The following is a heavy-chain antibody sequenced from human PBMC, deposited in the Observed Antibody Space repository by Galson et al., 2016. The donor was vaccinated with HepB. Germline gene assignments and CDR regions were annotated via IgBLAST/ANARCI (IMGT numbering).Heavy chain of an antibody. J-gene: IGHJ6*02. Sequence: SVKVSCKASGYTFTNYYIHWVRQAPGQGPEWMGAINPSGGSTSYAQKFQGRVPLTRDTSTSTLYMELSSLRSEDTAVYYCVRALYHLQTSGMAVWGQGTTVTVSS. CDR1: GYTFTNYY. CDR2: INPSGGST. CDR3: VRALYHLQTSGMAV. V-gene: IGHV1-46*01. D-gene: IGHD2-2*01.